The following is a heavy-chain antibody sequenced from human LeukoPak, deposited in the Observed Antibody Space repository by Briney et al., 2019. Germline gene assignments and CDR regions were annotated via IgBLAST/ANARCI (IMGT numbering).Heavy chain of an antibody. V-gene: IGHV1-2*02. CDR3: ARERSSWLYYFDY. Sequence: ASVKVSCKASGYTFTGYYMHWVRQAPGQGLEWMGWINPNSGGTNYAQKLQGRVTMTTDTSTSTAYMELRSLRSDDTAVYYCARERSSWLYYFDYWGQGTLVTVSS. CDR2: INPNSGGT. J-gene: IGHJ4*02. D-gene: IGHD6-13*01. CDR1: GYTFTGYY.